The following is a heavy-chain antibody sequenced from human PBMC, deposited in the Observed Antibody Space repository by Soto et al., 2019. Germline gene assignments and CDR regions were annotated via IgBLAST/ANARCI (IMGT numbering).Heavy chain of an antibody. CDR2: INHSGST. Sequence: QVQLQQWGAGLLKPSETLSLTCAVYGGSFSGYYWSWIRQPPGKGLEWIGEINHSGSTNYNPSLKSRVTISVDTSKNQFSLMLSSVTAADTAVYYCARDLGYCSGGSCYPDAFDIWGQGTMVTVSS. CDR3: ARDLGYCSGGSCYPDAFDI. V-gene: IGHV4-34*01. J-gene: IGHJ3*02. D-gene: IGHD2-15*01. CDR1: GGSFSGYY.